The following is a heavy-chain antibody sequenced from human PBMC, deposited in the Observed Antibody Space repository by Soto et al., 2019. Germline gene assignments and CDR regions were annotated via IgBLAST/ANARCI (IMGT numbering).Heavy chain of an antibody. D-gene: IGHD2-8*01. CDR3: AKDRQPDGLWPFDH. J-gene: IGHJ4*02. Sequence: EVQLLESGGALVQPGGSLRLSCAASGFTFSTYVMSWVRQAPGKGLEWVSGIFGSGGGISYGDSVKGRFTISRDNSNNMLYLQMHSLRVEDTAVYYCAKDRQPDGLWPFDHWGQGTLVTVSS. CDR2: IFGSGGGI. V-gene: IGHV3-23*01. CDR1: GFTFSTYV.